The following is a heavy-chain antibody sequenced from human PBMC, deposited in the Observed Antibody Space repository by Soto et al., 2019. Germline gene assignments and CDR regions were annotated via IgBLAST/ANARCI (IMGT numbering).Heavy chain of an antibody. CDR2: IIPIFGTA. D-gene: IGHD3-10*02. V-gene: IGHV1-69*13. Sequence: SVKVSCKSSGGTFSSYAISFVRQAPGQGLEWMGGIIPIFGTANYAQKFQGRVTITADESTSTAYMELSSLRSEDTAVYYCARDRHDAFCSWGQGTLVTVSS. CDR1: GGTFSSYA. J-gene: IGHJ4*02. CDR3: ARDRHDAFCS.